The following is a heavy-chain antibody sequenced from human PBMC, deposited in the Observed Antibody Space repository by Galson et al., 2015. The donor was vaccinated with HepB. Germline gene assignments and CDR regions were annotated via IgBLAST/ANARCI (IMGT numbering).Heavy chain of an antibody. J-gene: IGHJ3*02. Sequence: SLRLSCAASGFTFSTYYMNWVRQAPGKGLEWVASISPSSTFIYYADSLKGRFTISRDNAKNSLYLQMNSLRAEDTALYYCARATPAIYQGQRTPFEIWGQGTMVTVSS. D-gene: IGHD2-2*02. V-gene: IGHV3-21*01. CDR2: ISPSSTFI. CDR1: GFTFSTYY. CDR3: ARATPAIYQGQRTPFEI.